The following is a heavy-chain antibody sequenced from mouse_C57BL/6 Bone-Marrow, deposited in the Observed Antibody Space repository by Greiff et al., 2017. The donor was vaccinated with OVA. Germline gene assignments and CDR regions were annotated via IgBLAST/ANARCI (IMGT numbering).Heavy chain of an antibody. V-gene: IGHV1-15*01. Sequence: PVQQSGAELVRPGASVTLSCKASGYTFTDYEMHWVKQTPVHGLEWIGAIDPETGGTAYNQKFKGKAILTADKSSSTAYMELRSLTSEDSAVYYCTIYGNLYAMDYWGQGTSVTVSS. D-gene: IGHD2-1*01. J-gene: IGHJ4*01. CDR3: TIYGNLYAMDY. CDR2: IDPETGGT. CDR1: GYTFTDYE.